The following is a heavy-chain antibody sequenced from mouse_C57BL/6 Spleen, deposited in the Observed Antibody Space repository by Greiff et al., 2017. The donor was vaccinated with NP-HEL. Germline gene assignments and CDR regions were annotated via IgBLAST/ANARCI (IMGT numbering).Heavy chain of an antibody. Sequence: QVHVKQSGAELVRPGASVTLSCKASGYTFTDYEMHWVKQTPVHGLEWIGAIDPETGGTAYNQKFKGKAILTADKSSSTAYMELRSLTSEDSAVYYCTNPRYLWYFDVWGTGTTVTVSS. D-gene: IGHD1-1*01. V-gene: IGHV1-15*01. CDR3: TNPRYLWYFDV. J-gene: IGHJ1*03. CDR2: IDPETGGT. CDR1: GYTFTDYE.